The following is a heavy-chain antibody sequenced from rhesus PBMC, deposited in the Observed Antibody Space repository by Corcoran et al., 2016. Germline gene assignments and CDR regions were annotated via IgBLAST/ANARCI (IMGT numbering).Heavy chain of an antibody. D-gene: IGHD5-30*01. CDR1: GYTFTSYY. CDR3: TRGVYRGYSHNPIFDY. CDR2: VSPYNGNK. J-gene: IGHJ4*01. Sequence: QVQLVQSGAEIKQPGASVKLSCKASGYTFTSYYMHWVRQTPGQGLEWIGLVSPYNGNKGHAQNLQGRVTITTDTSTSTGYMELSSLRSEDRAVYYCTRGVYRGYSHNPIFDYWGQGVLVTVSS. V-gene: IGHV1-1*01.